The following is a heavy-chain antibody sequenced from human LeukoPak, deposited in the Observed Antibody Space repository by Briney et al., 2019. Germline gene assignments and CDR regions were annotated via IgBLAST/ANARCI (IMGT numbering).Heavy chain of an antibody. Sequence: GGSLRLSCAASGFTFSSYGMHWVRQAPGKGLEWVAFIRYDGSNKYYADSVKGRFTISRDNSKNTLYLQMNSLSAEDTAVYYCAKGSRCSSTSCYMFDFDYWGQGTLVTVSS. CDR2: IRYDGSNK. CDR3: AKGSRCSSTSCYMFDFDY. D-gene: IGHD2-2*02. V-gene: IGHV3-30*02. J-gene: IGHJ4*02. CDR1: GFTFSSYG.